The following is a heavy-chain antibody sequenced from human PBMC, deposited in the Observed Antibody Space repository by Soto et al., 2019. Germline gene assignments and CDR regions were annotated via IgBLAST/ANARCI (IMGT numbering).Heavy chain of an antibody. CDR3: ARGPSSGYYYNRLFDY. J-gene: IGHJ4*02. Sequence: SETLSLTCAVSAGSISSSNWWTWVRQSPGKGLEWIGEIYHSGTTNYNPSLTSRVTVSVDKSNNQFSLKLTSVTAADTAVYYCARGPSSGYYYNRLFDYWGQGTLVTVSS. CDR2: IYHSGTT. V-gene: IGHV4-4*02. CDR1: AGSISSSNW. D-gene: IGHD3-22*01.